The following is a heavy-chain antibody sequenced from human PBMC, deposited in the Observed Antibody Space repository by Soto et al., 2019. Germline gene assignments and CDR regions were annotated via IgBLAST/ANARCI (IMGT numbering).Heavy chain of an antibody. Sequence: KPSETLSLTCAVSGGSISSKWWSWVRQPPGKGLEWIGEIYHSGSTNYNPSLKSRVTISVDKSKNQFSLEMRSVTAADTAVYYCAMNPGGFYDKSGPFDYWSQGTLVTVSS. J-gene: IGHJ4*02. CDR3: AMNPGGFYDKSGPFDY. D-gene: IGHD3-22*01. V-gene: IGHV4-4*02. CDR2: IYHSGST. CDR1: GGSISSKW.